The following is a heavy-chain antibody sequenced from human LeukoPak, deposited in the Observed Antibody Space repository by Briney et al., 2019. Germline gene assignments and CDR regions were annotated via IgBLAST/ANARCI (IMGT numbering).Heavy chain of an antibody. CDR2: ISGSGGST. V-gene: IGHV3-23*01. Sequence: PGGSLRLSCAASGFTFSSYAMSWVRQAPGKGLEWVSAISGSGGSTYYADSVKGRFTISRDNSKNTLYLQMNSLRAEDTAVYYCAKGGKFMVRAPWYYWGQGTLVTVSS. D-gene: IGHD3-10*01. CDR1: GFTFSSYA. CDR3: AKGGKFMVRAPWYY. J-gene: IGHJ4*02.